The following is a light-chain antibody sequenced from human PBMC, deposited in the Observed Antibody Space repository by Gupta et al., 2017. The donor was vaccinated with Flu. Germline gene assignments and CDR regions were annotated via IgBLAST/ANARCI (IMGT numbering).Light chain of an antibody. Sequence: ATLSVSPGETVTLSCRASQSLGTNLAWYQHKPGQAPRLLIYAATTRATGVPARFSGFGSGREFTLSISSLQADDAAVYYCHEYNDRPPYTFGQGTKLEF. CDR3: HEYNDRPPYT. CDR1: QSLGTN. J-gene: IGKJ2*01. CDR2: AAT. V-gene: IGKV3-15*01.